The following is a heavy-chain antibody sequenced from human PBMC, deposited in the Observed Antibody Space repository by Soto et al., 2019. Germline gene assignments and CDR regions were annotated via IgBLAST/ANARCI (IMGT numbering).Heavy chain of an antibody. CDR3: ARDRPMHRWFGELLFAYYYGMDV. J-gene: IGHJ6*02. D-gene: IGHD3-10*01. V-gene: IGHV1-18*01. CDR1: GYTFTSYG. Sequence: QVQLVQSGAEVKKPGASVKVSCKASGYTFTSYGISWVRQAPGQGLEWMGWISAYNGNTNYAQKLQGRVTMTTDTSTSTAYMELRSLRSDDTAVYYCARDRPMHRWFGELLFAYYYGMDVWGQGTTVTVSS. CDR2: ISAYNGNT.